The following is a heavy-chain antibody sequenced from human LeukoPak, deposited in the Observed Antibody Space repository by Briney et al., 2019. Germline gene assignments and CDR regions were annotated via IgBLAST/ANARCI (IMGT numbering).Heavy chain of an antibody. V-gene: IGHV3-23*01. CDR1: GFTFSSYG. CDR2: ISGSGGST. CDR3: ARDRRTPVTSPNYYYYMDV. J-gene: IGHJ6*03. D-gene: IGHD4-17*01. Sequence: GGSLRLSCAASGFTFSSYGMSWVRQAPGKGLEWVSAISGSGGSTYYADSVKGRFTISRDNSKNTLYLQMNSLRAEDTAVYYCARDRRTPVTSPNYYYYMDVWGKGTTVTISS.